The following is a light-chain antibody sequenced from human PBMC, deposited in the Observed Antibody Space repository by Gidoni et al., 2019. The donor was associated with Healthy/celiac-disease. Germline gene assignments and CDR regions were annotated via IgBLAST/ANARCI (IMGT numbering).Light chain of an antibody. V-gene: IGKV3-15*01. J-gene: IGKJ1*01. Sequence: EIEMTQSPATLSVSPGERATLSCRASQSVSSNLAWYQQKPGQAPRLLIYGASTRATGIPARFSGSGSGTEFTLTISSLQSEDFAVYYCQQYNNWPPEGTFGQGTKVEIK. CDR2: GAS. CDR1: QSVSSN. CDR3: QQYNNWPPEGT.